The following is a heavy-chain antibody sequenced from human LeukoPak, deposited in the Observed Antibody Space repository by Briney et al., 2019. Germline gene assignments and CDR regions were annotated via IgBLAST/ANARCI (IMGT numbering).Heavy chain of an antibody. CDR2: IWYDGSNK. CDR1: GFTFSSYG. V-gene: IGHV3-33*01. CDR3: ARDHQLVRGPDY. J-gene: IGHJ4*02. D-gene: IGHD6-13*01. Sequence: GGSLRLSCAASGFTFSSYGMHWVRQAPGKGLEWVAVIWYDGSNKYYAGSVKGRFTISRDNSKNTLYLQMNSLRAEDTAVYYCARDHQLVRGPDYWGQGTLVTVSS.